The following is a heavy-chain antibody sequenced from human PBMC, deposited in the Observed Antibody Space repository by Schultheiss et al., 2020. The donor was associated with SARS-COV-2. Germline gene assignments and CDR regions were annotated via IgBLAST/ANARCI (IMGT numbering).Heavy chain of an antibody. D-gene: IGHD3-22*01. V-gene: IGHV3-48*03. CDR2: ISSSGNTK. J-gene: IGHJ1*01. CDR3: ARDGAYYYDSSGLRH. Sequence: GGSLRLSCVASGFDFSSYEMTWVRQTPGKGLEWVSFISSSGNTKNYADSVRGRFTISRDNSKNTLYLQMNSLRAEDTAVYYCARDGAYYYDSSGLRHWGQGTLVTVSS. CDR1: GFDFSSYE.